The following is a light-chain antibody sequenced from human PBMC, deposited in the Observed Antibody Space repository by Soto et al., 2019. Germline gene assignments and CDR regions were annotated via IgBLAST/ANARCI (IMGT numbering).Light chain of an antibody. Sequence: EIVLTQSPGTLSLSPGERATLSCRASQSVSSSYLAWYQQKPGQAPRLLIYGASSRATGIPDRFSGSGSGTDFTLTISRLEPEDFAVYYWQQRETFGQGTKVEIK. V-gene: IGKV3-20*01. CDR1: QSVSSSY. CDR2: GAS. CDR3: QQRET. J-gene: IGKJ1*01.